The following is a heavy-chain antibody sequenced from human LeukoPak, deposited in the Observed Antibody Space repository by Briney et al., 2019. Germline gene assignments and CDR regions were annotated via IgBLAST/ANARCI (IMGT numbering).Heavy chain of an antibody. J-gene: IGHJ4*02. CDR3: ARDSEMATIN. D-gene: IGHD5-24*01. CDR1: GGSISSGGYY. Sequence: SETLSLTCTVSGGSISSGGYYWSWIRQHPGKGLEWIGYIYYSGNTYYNPSLKSRVTISVDTSKNQFSLKLSSVTAADTAVYYCARDSEMATINWGQGTLVTVSS. CDR2: IYYSGNT. V-gene: IGHV4-31*03.